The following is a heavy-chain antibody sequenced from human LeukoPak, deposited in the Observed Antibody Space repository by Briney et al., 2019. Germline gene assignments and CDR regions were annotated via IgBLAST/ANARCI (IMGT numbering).Heavy chain of an antibody. CDR2: ISGYNGNT. J-gene: IGHJ4*02. CDR1: GYTFTSYG. Sequence: ASMKVSCKASGYTFTSYGISWVRQAPGQGLEWMGWISGYNGNTNYAQKFQGRVTMTRDTSTSTVYMELSSLRSEDTAVYYCARSKGPFDYWGQGTLVTVSS. CDR3: ARSKGPFDY. V-gene: IGHV1-18*01.